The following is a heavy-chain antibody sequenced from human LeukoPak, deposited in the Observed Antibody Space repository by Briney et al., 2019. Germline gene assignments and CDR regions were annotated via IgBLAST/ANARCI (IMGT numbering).Heavy chain of an antibody. CDR1: GFTFDDYA. D-gene: IGHD3-22*01. V-gene: IGHV3-9*01. CDR2: ISWNSGSI. Sequence: GGSLRLSCAASGFTFDDYAMHWVRQAPGKGLEWVSGISWNSGSIGYADSVKGRFTISRDNAKNSLYLQMNSLRAEDTALYYCAKDTSPGGYYYDSSGYYYFYYWGQGTLVTVSS. CDR3: AKDTSPGGYYYDSSGYYYFYY. J-gene: IGHJ4*02.